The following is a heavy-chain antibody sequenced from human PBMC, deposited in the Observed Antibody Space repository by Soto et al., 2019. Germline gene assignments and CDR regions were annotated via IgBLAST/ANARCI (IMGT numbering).Heavy chain of an antibody. CDR2: ISYDGSNK. CDR1: GFTFSSYG. D-gene: IGHD1-26*01. J-gene: IGHJ3*02. V-gene: IGHV3-30*03. Sequence: PGGSLRLSCAASGFTFSSYGMHWVRQAPGKGLEWVAVISYDGSNKYYADSVKGRFTISRDNSKNTLYLQMNSLRAEDTAVYYCARDPDIVGASNDAFDIWGQGTMVTVSS. CDR3: ARDPDIVGASNDAFDI.